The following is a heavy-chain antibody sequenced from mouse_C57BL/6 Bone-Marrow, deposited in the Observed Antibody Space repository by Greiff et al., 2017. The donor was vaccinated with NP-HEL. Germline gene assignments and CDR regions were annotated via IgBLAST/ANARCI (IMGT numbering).Heavy chain of an antibody. CDR3: ARCGGFSFAY. J-gene: IGHJ3*01. CDR2: IYPGDGDT. CDR1: GYAFSSSW. Sequence: QVQLKESGPELVKPGASVKISCKASGYAFSSSWMNWVKQRPGKGLEWIGRIYPGDGDTNYNGKFKGKATLTADKSSSTAYMQLSSLTSEDSAVYFCARCGGFSFAYWGQGTLVTVSA. V-gene: IGHV1-82*01.